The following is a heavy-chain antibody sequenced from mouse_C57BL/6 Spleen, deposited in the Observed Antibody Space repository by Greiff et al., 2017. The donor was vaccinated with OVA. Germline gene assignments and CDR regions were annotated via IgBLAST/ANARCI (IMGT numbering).Heavy chain of an antibody. Sequence: VQLQQSGAELARPGASVKLSCKASGYTFTSYGISWVKQRTGQGLEWIGEIYPRSGNTYYNEKFKGKATLTADKSSSTAYMALRSLTSEDSAVDFCARGGDDYDGRDYFDYWGQGTTLTVSS. CDR1: GYTFTSYG. D-gene: IGHD2-4*01. CDR2: IYPRSGNT. J-gene: IGHJ2*01. CDR3: ARGGDDYDGRDYFDY. V-gene: IGHV1-81*01.